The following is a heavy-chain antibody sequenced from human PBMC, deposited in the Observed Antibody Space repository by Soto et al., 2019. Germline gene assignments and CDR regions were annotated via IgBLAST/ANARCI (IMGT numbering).Heavy chain of an antibody. V-gene: IGHV4-30-4*01. CDR3: ARSDPIVVVPAAAPEWFDP. CDR2: IYYSGST. D-gene: IGHD2-2*01. J-gene: IGHJ5*02. CDR1: GGPISSGDYY. Sequence: QVQLQESGPGLVKPSQTLSLTCTVSGGPISSGDYYWSWIRQPPGKGLEWIGYIYYSGSTYYNPSLKSRVTISVDTSKNQFSLKLSSVTAADTAVYYCARSDPIVVVPAAAPEWFDPWGQGTLVTVSS.